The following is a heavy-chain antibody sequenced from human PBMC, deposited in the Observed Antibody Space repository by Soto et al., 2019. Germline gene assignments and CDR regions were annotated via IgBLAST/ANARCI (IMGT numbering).Heavy chain of an antibody. CDR1: GYTFISYW. J-gene: IGHJ5*02. D-gene: IGHD6-19*01. Sequence: ESLTIFCTGSGYTFISYWISLVRQMPGRGLEWMGRIDPSGSYTSYSPSFQGHVTISADKSISTAYLQWSSLKASDTAMYYCARVSRYISGWYQNWFDPWGQGTLVTVSS. V-gene: IGHV5-10-1*01. CDR2: IDPSGSYT. CDR3: ARVSRYISGWYQNWFDP.